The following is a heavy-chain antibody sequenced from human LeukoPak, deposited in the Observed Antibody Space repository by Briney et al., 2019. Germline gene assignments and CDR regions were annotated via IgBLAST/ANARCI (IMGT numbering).Heavy chain of an antibody. CDR2: INHSGST. CDR1: GESFSGYY. CDR3: ARGEAAGSYYYGMDV. J-gene: IGHJ6*02. V-gene: IGHV4-34*01. D-gene: IGHD6-13*01. Sequence: SETLSLTCAVYGESFSGYYWSWIRQPPGKGLEWIGEINHSGSTNYNPSLKSRVTISVDTSKNQFSLKLSSVTAADTAVYYCARGEAAGSYYYGMDVWGQGTTITVSS.